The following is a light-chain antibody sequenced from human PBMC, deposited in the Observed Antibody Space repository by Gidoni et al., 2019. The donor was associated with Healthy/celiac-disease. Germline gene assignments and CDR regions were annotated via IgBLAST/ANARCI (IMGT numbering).Light chain of an antibody. CDR2: GKN. V-gene: IGLV3-19*01. J-gene: IGLJ3*02. CDR3: NSRDSSGNHWM. CDR1: SLRSYY. Sequence: SSELTQDSAVSVALGQTIRITCQGDSLRSYYASWYQQKPVQAPVLVIYGKNNRPSGIPDRFSGSSSGSTASLTITGAQAEDEADYYCNSRDSSGNHWMFGGGTKLTVL.